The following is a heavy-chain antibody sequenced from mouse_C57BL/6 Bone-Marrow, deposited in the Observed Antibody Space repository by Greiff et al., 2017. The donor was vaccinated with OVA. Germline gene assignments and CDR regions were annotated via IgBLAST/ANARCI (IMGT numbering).Heavy chain of an antibody. CDR3: ARKRVITTVVGDY. J-gene: IGHJ2*01. CDR2: INPSTGGT. V-gene: IGHV1-42*01. CDR1: GYSFTGYY. D-gene: IGHD1-1*01. Sequence: EVQLQQSGPELVKPGASVKISCKASGYSFTGYYMNWVKQSPEKSLEWIGEINPSTGGTTYNQKFKAKATLTVDKSSSTAYMQLKSLTSEDSAVYYCARKRVITTVVGDYWGQGTTLTVSS.